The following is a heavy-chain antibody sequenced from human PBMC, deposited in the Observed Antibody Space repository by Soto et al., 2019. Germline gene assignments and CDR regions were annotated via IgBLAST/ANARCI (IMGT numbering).Heavy chain of an antibody. V-gene: IGHV4-34*01. Sequence: KSSETLSLTCAVYGGSFSGYYWSWIRQPPGKGLEWIGEINHSGSTNYNPSLKSRVTISVDTSKNQFSLKLSSVTAADTAVYYCARGDILTGYYFDYWGQGTLVTVSS. J-gene: IGHJ4*02. CDR1: GGSFSGYY. CDR2: INHSGST. D-gene: IGHD3-9*01. CDR3: ARGDILTGYYFDY.